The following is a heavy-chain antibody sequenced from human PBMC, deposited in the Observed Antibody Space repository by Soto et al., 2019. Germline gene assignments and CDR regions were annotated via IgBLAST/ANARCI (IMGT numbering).Heavy chain of an antibody. CDR2: INPSGGST. J-gene: IGHJ3*02. Sequence: GASVKVSCKASGYTFTSYYMHWVRQAPGQGLEWMGIINPSGGSTSYAQKFQGRVTMTRDTSTSTVYMELSSLRSEDTAVYYCARLVYYDVAPGAFAIWGQGTMVTVSS. CDR1: GYTFTSYY. D-gene: IGHD3-22*01. V-gene: IGHV1-46*03. CDR3: ARLVYYDVAPGAFAI.